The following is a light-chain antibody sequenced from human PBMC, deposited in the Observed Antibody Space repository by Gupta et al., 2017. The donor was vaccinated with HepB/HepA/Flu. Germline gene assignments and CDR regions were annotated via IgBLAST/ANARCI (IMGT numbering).Light chain of an antibody. CDR2: GTS. CDR3: PHNHRTPFT. CDR1: QSVTCKY. Sequence: VLTHPPDTLALSPGEGVTLSCRAKQSVTCKYIAWYQQKSGLAPRLLFLGTSTRAAGIPERFTGGGSGPDFSLPIHTLDPDDFVAYFCPHNHRTPFTFGRGTNVAMK. J-gene: IGKJ2*01. V-gene: IGKV3-20*01.